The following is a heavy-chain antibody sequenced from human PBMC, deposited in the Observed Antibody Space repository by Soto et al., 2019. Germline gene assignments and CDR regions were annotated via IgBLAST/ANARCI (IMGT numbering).Heavy chain of an antibody. CDR2: IYNGEST. CDR3: ARDGSGYDYYDY. V-gene: IGHV3-53*01. J-gene: IGHJ4*02. CDR1: GFNVNTDY. Sequence: PGGSLRLSCAASGFNVNTDYMNWVRQTPGKGLEWVSFIYNGESTHYADSVKGRFTISSDKSKNTLYLQMNSLRVEDTAVYYCARDGSGYDYYDYWGQGTLVTVSS. D-gene: IGHD5-12*01.